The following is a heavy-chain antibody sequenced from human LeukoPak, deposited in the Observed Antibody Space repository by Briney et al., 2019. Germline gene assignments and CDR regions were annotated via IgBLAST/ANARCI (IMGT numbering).Heavy chain of an antibody. CDR3: AKKRDSHETLYFFDS. J-gene: IGHJ4*02. D-gene: IGHD2-15*01. Sequence: GGSLRLSCAASGFTFRTYWMHWVRQAPGKGLVWVSHISNDEIRTTYADSVQGRFTISRDNSKNTLSLQMDSLRAEDTAVYYCAKKRDSHETLYFFDSWGQGILVTVSS. CDR2: ISNDEIRT. V-gene: IGHV3-74*01. CDR1: GFTFRTYW.